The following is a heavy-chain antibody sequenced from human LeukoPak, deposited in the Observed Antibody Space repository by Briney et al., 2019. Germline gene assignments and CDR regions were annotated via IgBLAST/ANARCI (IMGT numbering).Heavy chain of an antibody. CDR3: ARWYSSGWYHYYYYYYMDV. CDR2: IIPIFGTA. D-gene: IGHD6-19*01. J-gene: IGHJ6*03. V-gene: IGHV1-69*05. CDR1: GGTFSSYA. Sequence: GASVKVSCKASGGTFSSYAISWVRQAPGQGLEWMGGIIPIFGTANYAQKFQGRVTITTDESTSTAYMELRSLRSDDTAVYYCARWYSSGWYHYYYYYYMDVWGKGTTVTVSS.